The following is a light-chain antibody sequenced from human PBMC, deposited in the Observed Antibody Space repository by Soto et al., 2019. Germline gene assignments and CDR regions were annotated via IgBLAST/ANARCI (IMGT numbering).Light chain of an antibody. V-gene: IGKV1-5*03. Sequence: DIQMTQSPSTLSGSVGDRVTITCRASQTISSWLAWYQQKPGKAPKLLIYKASTLKSWVPSRFSGSGSGTEFTLTISSLQPDDFATYYCQHYNSYSEAFGQGTRWIS. CDR3: QHYNSYSEA. J-gene: IGKJ1*01. CDR1: QTISSW. CDR2: KAS.